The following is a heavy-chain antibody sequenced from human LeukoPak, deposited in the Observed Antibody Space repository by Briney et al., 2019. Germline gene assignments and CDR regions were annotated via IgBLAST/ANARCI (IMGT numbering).Heavy chain of an antibody. CDR1: GGTFSSYA. J-gene: IGHJ4*02. CDR3: ARGCSSGWYRYYFDY. CDR2: IIPTFGTA. D-gene: IGHD6-19*01. Sequence: SVKVSCKASGGTFSSYAISWVRQAPGQGLEWMGGIIPTFGTANYAQKFQGRVTITADESTSTAYMELSSLRSEDTAVYYCARGCSSGWYRYYFDYWGQGTLVTVSS. V-gene: IGHV1-69*13.